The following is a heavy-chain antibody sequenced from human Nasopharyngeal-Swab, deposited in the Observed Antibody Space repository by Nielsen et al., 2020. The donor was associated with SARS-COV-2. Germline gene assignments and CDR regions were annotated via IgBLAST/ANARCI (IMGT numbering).Heavy chain of an antibody. D-gene: IGHD3-10*01. CDR3: ARSVYGYYGLFDY. V-gene: IGHV4-61*02. J-gene: IGHJ4*02. Sequence: SETLSLTCTVSGGSISSGSYYWSWIRQPAGKGLEWIGRIYTSGSTNYNPSLKSRVTISVDTSKNQFSLKLSSVTAAETAVYYCARSVYGYYGLFDYWGQGTLVTVSS. CDR2: IYTSGST. CDR1: GGSISSGSYY.